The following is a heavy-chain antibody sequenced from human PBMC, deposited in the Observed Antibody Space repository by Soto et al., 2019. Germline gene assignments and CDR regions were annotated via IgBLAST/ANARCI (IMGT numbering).Heavy chain of an antibody. CDR2: IYYSGST. V-gene: IGHV4-39*07. D-gene: IGHD5-12*01. Sequence: SETMYIASTVCGGSICSWSYYWGWNRQPPGKGLEWIGYIYYSGSTNYNPSLKSRVTISVDTSKNQYYLKLSSVTAADTAVYYCARGAEEVATISGNYYYGMDVWGQGTTVTVSS. CDR1: GGSICSWSYY. J-gene: IGHJ6*02. CDR3: ARGAEEVATISGNYYYGMDV.